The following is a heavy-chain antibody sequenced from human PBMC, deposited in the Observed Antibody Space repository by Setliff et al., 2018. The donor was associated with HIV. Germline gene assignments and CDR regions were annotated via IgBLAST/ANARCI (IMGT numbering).Heavy chain of an antibody. J-gene: IGHJ5*01. Sequence: PGESLKISCKGSGYKFTSHWIGWVRQMPGKGLEWMGIIRPADSDTRVNPSFQGHVTISADKSISTTYLQWSSLRASDTAMYYCARVFSAGWFDSWGQGTLVTVSS. CDR3: ARVFSAGWFDS. CDR2: IRPADSDT. D-gene: IGHD6-13*01. V-gene: IGHV5-51*03. CDR1: GYKFTSHW.